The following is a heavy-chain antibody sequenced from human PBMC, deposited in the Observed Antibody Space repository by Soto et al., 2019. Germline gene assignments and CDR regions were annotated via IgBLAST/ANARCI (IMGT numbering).Heavy chain of an antibody. CDR2: ISGSGDNT. Sequence: GGSLRLSCAASGFTFSSYVMSWVRQAPGKGLEWVSGISGSGDNTYYADSVKGRFTISRDNSKNTLFLQMNSLRAEDTALYFCAKEMGDYYDSSGSWFDPWGQGTLVTVSS. D-gene: IGHD3-22*01. V-gene: IGHV3-23*01. J-gene: IGHJ5*02. CDR1: GFTFSSYV. CDR3: AKEMGDYYDSSGSWFDP.